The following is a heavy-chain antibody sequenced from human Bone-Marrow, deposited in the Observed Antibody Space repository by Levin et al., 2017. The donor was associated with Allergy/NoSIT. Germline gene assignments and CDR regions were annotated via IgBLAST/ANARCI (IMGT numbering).Heavy chain of an antibody. Sequence: TGGSLRLSCVGSGFEIANAWMSWVRQTPGKGLQWLGLIRSDSVGGTTDYAADVEDRFTTPRDVSRSTLYLQMNSLSGEDTGMYYCATYSYDSSGSTYTDYWGQGTLVTVST. CDR3: ATYSYDSSGSTYTDY. V-gene: IGHV3-15*01. D-gene: IGHD3-22*01. J-gene: IGHJ4*02. CDR2: IRSDSVGGTT. CDR1: GFEIANAW.